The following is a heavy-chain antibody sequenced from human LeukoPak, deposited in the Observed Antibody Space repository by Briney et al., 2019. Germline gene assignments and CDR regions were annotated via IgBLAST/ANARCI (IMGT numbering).Heavy chain of an antibody. CDR1: GGSISSSSYY. D-gene: IGHD3-3*01. CDR2: IYYSGST. CDR3: ARGGEDY. J-gene: IGHJ4*02. Sequence: ASETLSLACTVSGGSISSSSYYWGWIRQPPGKGLEWIGSIYYSGSTYYNPSLKSRVTISVDTSKNQFSLKLSSVTAADTAVYYCARGGEDYWGQGTLVTVSS. V-gene: IGHV4-39*07.